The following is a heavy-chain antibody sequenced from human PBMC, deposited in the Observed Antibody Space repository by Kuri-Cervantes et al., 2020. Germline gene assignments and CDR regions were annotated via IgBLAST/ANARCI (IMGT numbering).Heavy chain of an antibody. D-gene: IGHD3-22*01. CDR3: ARFWDSSGLFDY. Sequence: GESLKISCAASGFTFSSYGMHWVRQAPGKGLEWVAVIWYDGSNKYYADSVKGRFTISRDNSKNTLYLQMNSLRAEDTAVYYCARFWDSSGLFDYWGQGTLVTVSS. J-gene: IGHJ4*02. V-gene: IGHV3-30*19. CDR1: GFTFSSYG. CDR2: IWYDGSNK.